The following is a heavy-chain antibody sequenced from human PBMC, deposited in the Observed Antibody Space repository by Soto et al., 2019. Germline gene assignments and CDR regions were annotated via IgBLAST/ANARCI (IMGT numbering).Heavy chain of an antibody. Sequence: QLQLQESGPGLVKPSETLSLTCTVSGGSISSSSYYWGWIRQPPGKGLEWIVSIYYSGSTYYNPSLKSRVTISVDTSKNQFSLKLSSVTAADTAVYYCARRKTGERIAVAGPGWFDPWGQGTLVTVSS. V-gene: IGHV4-39*01. J-gene: IGHJ5*02. D-gene: IGHD6-19*01. CDR3: ARRKTGERIAVAGPGWFDP. CDR1: GGSISSSSYY. CDR2: IYYSGST.